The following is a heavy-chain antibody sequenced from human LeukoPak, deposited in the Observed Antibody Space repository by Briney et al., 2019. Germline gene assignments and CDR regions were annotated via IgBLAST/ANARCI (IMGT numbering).Heavy chain of an antibody. CDR1: GYTFANSY. V-gene: IGHV1-2*02. D-gene: IGHD2-2*01. Sequence: ASVKVSCKTPGYTFANSYINWVRQAPGQGLEWMGWVNPNTGGTDYAQNFQGRVTMTRDTSINSAYMELNRLGSDDTAMYYCARGSAMDYWGQGTLVTVSS. CDR3: ARGSAMDY. J-gene: IGHJ4*02. CDR2: VNPNTGGT.